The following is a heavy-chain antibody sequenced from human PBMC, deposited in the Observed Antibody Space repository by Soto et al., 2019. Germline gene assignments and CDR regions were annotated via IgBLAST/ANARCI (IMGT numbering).Heavy chain of an antibody. CDR3: ARGVTIFGVVTPYYFDY. D-gene: IGHD3-3*01. V-gene: IGHV4-31*03. J-gene: IGHJ4*02. CDR2: IYYSGST. CDR1: GGSISSGGYY. Sequence: SETLSLTCTVSGGSISSGGYYWSWIRQHPGKGLEWIGYIYYSGSTYYNPSLKSRVTISVDTSKNQFSLKLSSVTAADTAVYYCARGVTIFGVVTPYYFDYWGQGTLVTVSS.